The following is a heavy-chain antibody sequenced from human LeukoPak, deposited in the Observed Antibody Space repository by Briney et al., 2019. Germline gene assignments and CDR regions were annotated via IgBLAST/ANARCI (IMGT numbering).Heavy chain of an antibody. D-gene: IGHD2-2*01. V-gene: IGHV3-21*01. Sequence: PGGSLRLSCAASGFTFSSYSMNWVRQAPGKGLEWVSSISSSSSYIYYADSVKGRFTISRDNAKNSLYLQMNSLRAEDTAVYYCARDETAERYCSSTSCSYNGFDYWGQGTLVTVSS. CDR2: ISSSSSYI. CDR1: GFTFSSYS. CDR3: ARDETAERYCSSTSCSYNGFDY. J-gene: IGHJ4*02.